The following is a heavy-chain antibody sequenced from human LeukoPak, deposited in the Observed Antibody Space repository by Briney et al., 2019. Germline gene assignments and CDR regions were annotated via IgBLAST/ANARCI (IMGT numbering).Heavy chain of an antibody. CDR3: AKKLFTGMGYYFDS. D-gene: IGHD3-10*01. V-gene: IGHV3-7*03. CDR2: IKQDGSEK. CDR1: GFTFNNYW. Sequence: GGSLRLSCAASGFTFNNYWMNWVRQAPGKGLEWVANIKQDGSEKYYVDSVKGRFTISRDNAKNSLSLQMNSLRAEDTALYYCAKKLFTGMGYYFDSWGQGTLVTVSS. J-gene: IGHJ4*02.